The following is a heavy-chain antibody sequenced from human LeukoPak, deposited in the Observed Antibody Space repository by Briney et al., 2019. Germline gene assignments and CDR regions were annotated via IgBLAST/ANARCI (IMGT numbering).Heavy chain of an antibody. CDR2: ISGSGGST. V-gene: IGHV3-23*01. CDR1: GFTFSSYA. CDR3: AKDISSSAMVSFSYYGMDV. J-gene: IGHJ6*02. D-gene: IGHD5-18*01. Sequence: GGSLRLSCAASGFTFSSYAMSWVRQALGKGLEWVSAISGSGGSTYYADSVKGRFTISRDNSKNTLYLQMNSLRAEDTAVYYCAKDISSSAMVSFSYYGMDVWGQGTTVTVSS.